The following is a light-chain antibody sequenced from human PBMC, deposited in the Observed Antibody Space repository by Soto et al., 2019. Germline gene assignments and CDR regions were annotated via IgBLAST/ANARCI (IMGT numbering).Light chain of an antibody. CDR3: QQSYGRPLT. V-gene: IGKV3-20*01. J-gene: IGKJ4*01. CDR2: GAS. Sequence: VTLTLSPGTLSLSPVERATLSCRASRSVRGSNLAWYQQKPGQAPRLVIYGASSRATGIPDRFSGRGSGTDFTLTISSLQPEDFATYYCQQSYGRPLTFGGGTKVDIK. CDR1: RSVRGSN.